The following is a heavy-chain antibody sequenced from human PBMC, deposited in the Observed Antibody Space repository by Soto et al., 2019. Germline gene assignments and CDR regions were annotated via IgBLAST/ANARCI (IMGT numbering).Heavy chain of an antibody. Sequence: EVQLLESGGGLVQPGGSLRLSCAASGFTFSSYAMSWVRQAPGKGLEWVSTISGSGDNTYYADSVKGRFTISRDNSKNTLYLQMNSLRAEDTAVCYCAKRGPAGAPLNWFDPWGQGTLVTVSS. D-gene: IGHD1-26*01. J-gene: IGHJ5*02. CDR1: GFTFSSYA. V-gene: IGHV3-23*01. CDR2: ISGSGDNT. CDR3: AKRGPAGAPLNWFDP.